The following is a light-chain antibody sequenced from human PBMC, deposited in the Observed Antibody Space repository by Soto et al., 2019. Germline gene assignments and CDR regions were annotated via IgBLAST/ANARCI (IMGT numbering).Light chain of an antibody. V-gene: IGLV2-14*01. Sequence: QSALTQPASVSGSPGQSITFSCTGTSSDVGGYNYVSWYQQHPGKAPKLMIYDVSNRPSGVSNRFSGSKSGNTASLTISGLQAEDEADYYCSSYTSSITVVFGGGTKVTVL. CDR2: DVS. CDR3: SSYTSSITVV. J-gene: IGLJ2*01. CDR1: SSDVGGYNY.